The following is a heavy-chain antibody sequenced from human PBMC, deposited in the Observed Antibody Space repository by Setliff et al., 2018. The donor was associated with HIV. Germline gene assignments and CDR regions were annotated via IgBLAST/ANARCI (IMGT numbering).Heavy chain of an antibody. J-gene: IGHJ4*02. Sequence: ASVKVSCKASGYTFTGYYIHWVRQAPGQGLEWMAWINPNSSDTNYIQKFQGRVTMTRDTSISTAYMELSRLASDDTAVYYCARQLSNSFDYWGQGTLVTVSS. CDR2: INPNSSDT. CDR1: GYTFTGYY. CDR3: ARQLSNSFDY. V-gene: IGHV1-2*02. D-gene: IGHD1-1*01.